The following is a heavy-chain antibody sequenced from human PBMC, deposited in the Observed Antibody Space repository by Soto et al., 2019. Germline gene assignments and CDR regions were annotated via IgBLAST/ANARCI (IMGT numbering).Heavy chain of an antibody. CDR2: IYYSGST. CDR3: ARSVDP. CDR1: GGSISSVGYY. V-gene: IGHV4-31*03. Sequence: QVQLQESGPGLVKPSQTLSLTCTVSGGSISSVGYYWSWIRQHPGKVLEWIGFIYYSGSTHYNPSLQSRATIAGDASKTHSSLTLSSVTAADTAVDYCARSVDPWGQGTLVTVSS. J-gene: IGHJ5*02.